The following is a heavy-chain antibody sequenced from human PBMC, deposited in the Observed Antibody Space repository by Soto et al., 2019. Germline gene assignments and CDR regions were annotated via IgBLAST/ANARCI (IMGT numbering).Heavy chain of an antibody. J-gene: IGHJ6*03. CDR1: GYTFTSYG. CDR3: ARERPGYYYMDV. V-gene: IGHV1-18*01. Sequence: ASVKVSCKASGYTFTSYGISCVRQAPGQGLEWMGWISAYNGNTNYAQKLQGRVTMTTDTSTSTAYMELRSLRSDDTAVYYCARERPGYYYMDVWGKGTTVTVSS. CDR2: ISAYNGNT.